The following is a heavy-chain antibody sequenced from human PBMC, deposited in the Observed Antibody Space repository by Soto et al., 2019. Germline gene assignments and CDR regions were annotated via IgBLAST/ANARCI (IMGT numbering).Heavy chain of an antibody. D-gene: IGHD3-10*01. CDR2: IYHSGSP. CDR3: ARENNVLPGGYFDY. V-gene: IGHV4-30-2*01. J-gene: IGHJ4*02. Sequence: QLQLQESGSGLVKPSQTLSLTCAVSGGSISSGGYSWSWIRQPPGKGLEWIGYIYHSGSPYYNPSLKSRATISVDRSKKQFALKLSSVTAADTAVYYCARENNVLPGGYFDYWGQGTLVTVSS. CDR1: GGSISSGGYS.